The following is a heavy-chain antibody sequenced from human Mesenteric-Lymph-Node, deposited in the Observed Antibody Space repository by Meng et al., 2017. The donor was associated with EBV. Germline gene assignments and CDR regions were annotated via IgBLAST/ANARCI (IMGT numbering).Heavy chain of an antibody. D-gene: IGHD2/OR15-2a*01. V-gene: IGHV4-39*07. CDR2: IYYSGST. Sequence: GQGLVKPSGTPSLTCNVSGGSISSSRYYWGWIRQPPGKGLEWIGSIYYSGSTYYNPSLKSRVTISLDTSKGQVSLRLSSVTAADTAVYYCARESLRKHQYTTYWRGNWFDPWGQGTLVTVS. CDR1: GGSISSSRYY. J-gene: IGHJ5*02. CDR3: ARESLRKHQYTTYWRGNWFDP.